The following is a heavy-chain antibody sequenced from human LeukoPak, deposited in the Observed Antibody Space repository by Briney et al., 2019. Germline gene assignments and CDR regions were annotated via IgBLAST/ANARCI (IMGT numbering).Heavy chain of an antibody. V-gene: IGHV1-24*01. CDR2: FDPEDGET. CDR1: GYTLTELS. D-gene: IGHD3-16*01. CDR3: ATAAAFSWGASAFDI. J-gene: IGHJ3*02. Sequence: ASVKVSCKVSGYTLTELSKHWVRQAPGKGLEWMGGFDPEDGETIYAQKCQGRVTMTEDTSTDTAYMELSSLRSEDTAVYYCATAAAFSWGASAFDIWGQGTMVTVSS.